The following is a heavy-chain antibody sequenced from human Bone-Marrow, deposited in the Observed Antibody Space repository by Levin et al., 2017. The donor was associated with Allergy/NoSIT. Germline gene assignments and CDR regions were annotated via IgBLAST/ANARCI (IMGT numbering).Heavy chain of an antibody. Sequence: SCTGSGFTFGDYGMIWFRQAPGKGLEWVGLIRSKTFGGTTEYAASVKGRFTISRDDSNSIASLQMNSLKTEDTGVYYCTRDRSSTWYMDYYYGMAVWGQGTTVTVSS. V-gene: IGHV3-49*03. D-gene: IGHD6-13*01. CDR2: IRSKTFGGTT. CDR3: TRDRSSTWYMDYYYGMAV. CDR1: GFTFGDYG. J-gene: IGHJ6*02.